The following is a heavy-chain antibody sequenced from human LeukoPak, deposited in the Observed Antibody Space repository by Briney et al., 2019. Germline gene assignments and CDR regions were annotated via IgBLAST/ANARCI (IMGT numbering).Heavy chain of an antibody. CDR3: ARLSQLGSSWYGRGYYYMDV. J-gene: IGHJ6*03. D-gene: IGHD6-13*01. CDR1: GGSISSYY. CDR2: IYYSGST. Sequence: MPSETLSLTCTVSGGSISSYYWSWIRQPPGKGLEWIGSIYYSGSTYYNPSLKSRVTISVDTSKNQFSLKLSSVTAADTAVYYCARLSQLGSSWYGRGYYYMDVWGKGTTVTVSS. V-gene: IGHV4-59*05.